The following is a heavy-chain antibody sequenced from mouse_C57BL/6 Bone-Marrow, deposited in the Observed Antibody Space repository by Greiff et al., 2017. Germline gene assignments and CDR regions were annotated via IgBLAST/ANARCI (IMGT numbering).Heavy chain of an antibody. CDR1: GYTFTSYW. J-gene: IGHJ1*03. CDR3: AREIYYYGSSYGGWYFDV. Sequence: QVQLQQSGAELAKPGASVKLSCKASGYTFTSYWMHWVKQRPGQGLEWIGYINPSRGYTKYNPKFKDKATLTADKSSSTAYMQLSSLTYEDSAVYYCAREIYYYGSSYGGWYFDVWGTGTTVTVSS. CDR2: INPSRGYT. V-gene: IGHV1-7*01. D-gene: IGHD1-1*01.